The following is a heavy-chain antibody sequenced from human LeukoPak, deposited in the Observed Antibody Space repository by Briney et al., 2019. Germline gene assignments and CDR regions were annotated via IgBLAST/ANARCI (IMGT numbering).Heavy chain of an antibody. D-gene: IGHD5-12*01. CDR3: ARSAVGSGYDVGPIGG. CDR2: IYYSGST. V-gene: IGHV4-28*01. J-gene: IGHJ4*02. Sequence: SDTLSLTCAVSGYSISSSNWWGWIRQPPGKGLEWIGYIYYSGSTYYNPSLKSRVTMSVDTSKNQFSLKLSSVTAADTAVYYCARSAVGSGYDVGPIGGWGQGTLVTVSS. CDR1: GYSISSSNW.